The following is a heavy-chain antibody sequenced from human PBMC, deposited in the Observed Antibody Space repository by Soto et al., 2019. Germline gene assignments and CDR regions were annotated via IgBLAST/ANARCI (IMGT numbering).Heavy chain of an antibody. V-gene: IGHV4-59*01. J-gene: IGHJ4*02. CDR3: ARDLSNYFDY. CDR2: IYYSGST. CDR1: GGSISSYY. Sequence: ETLSLTCTVSGGSISSYYWSWIRQPPGKGLEWIGYIYYSGSTDYNPSLKSRVTISVDTSKNQFSLKLSSVTAADTAVYYCARDLSNYFDYWGQGTLVTVSS. D-gene: IGHD4-4*01.